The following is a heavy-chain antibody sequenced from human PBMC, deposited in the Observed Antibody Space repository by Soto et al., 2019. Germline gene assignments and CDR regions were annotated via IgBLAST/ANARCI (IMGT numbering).Heavy chain of an antibody. J-gene: IGHJ4*02. Sequence: AASVNVSCKSSGGTFSSYPISWGRQAPGQGLEWMGGIIPIFGTANYAQKFQGRLTITADESTSTAYMELSSLRSEDTAVYYCAREGGADGTYSSSTLDYWGQGTLVTVSS. V-gene: IGHV1-69*13. CDR2: IIPIFGTA. CDR1: GGTFSSYP. D-gene: IGHD6-6*01. CDR3: AREGGADGTYSSSTLDY.